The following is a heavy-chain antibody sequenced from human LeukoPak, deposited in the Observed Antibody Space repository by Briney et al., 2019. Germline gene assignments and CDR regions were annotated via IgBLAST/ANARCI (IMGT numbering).Heavy chain of an antibody. CDR3: ARCDDYGSVDY. D-gene: IGHD4-17*01. Sequence: GGSLRLSCAASGFTFSSYWMSWVCQAPGKGLEWVANIKQDGSEKYYVDSVKGRFTISRDNAKNSLYLQMNSLRAEDTAVYYCARCDDYGSVDYWGQGTLVTVSS. V-gene: IGHV3-7*01. J-gene: IGHJ4*02. CDR2: IKQDGSEK. CDR1: GFTFSSYW.